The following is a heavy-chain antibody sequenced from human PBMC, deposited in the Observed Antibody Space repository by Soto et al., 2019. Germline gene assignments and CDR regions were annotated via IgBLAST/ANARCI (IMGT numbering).Heavy chain of an antibody. Sequence: SETLSLTCTVSGGSISSGGYYWSRIRQHPGKGLEWIGEIYHSGSANYNPSLKSRVTMSVDNSKNQFSLKLNSVTAADTAVYYCARYNAASGTYYFDYWGQGTLVTVSS. V-gene: IGHV4-39*07. CDR3: ARYNAASGTYYFDY. CDR1: GGSISSGGYY. D-gene: IGHD6-13*01. CDR2: IYHSGSA. J-gene: IGHJ4*02.